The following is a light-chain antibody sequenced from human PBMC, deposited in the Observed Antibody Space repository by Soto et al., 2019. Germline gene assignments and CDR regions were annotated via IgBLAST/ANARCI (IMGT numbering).Light chain of an antibody. J-gene: IGKJ4*01. Sequence: EIVLTQSPGTLSLSPGERATLSCRASQSFRSSYLAWYQQKPGQAPRLLIYGASSRATGIPDRFSGSGSGTDFTLTISRLEPVDFAVYYCQQYGSSPLTFGGGTKVEIK. CDR3: QQYGSSPLT. CDR1: QSFRSSY. V-gene: IGKV3-20*01. CDR2: GAS.